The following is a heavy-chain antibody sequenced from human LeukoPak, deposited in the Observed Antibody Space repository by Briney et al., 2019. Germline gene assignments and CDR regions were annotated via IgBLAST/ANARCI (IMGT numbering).Heavy chain of an antibody. D-gene: IGHD1-26*01. CDR3: ARDRLKSGSYYFDY. V-gene: IGHV3-48*01. J-gene: IGHJ4*02. Sequence: GGSLRLSCAASAFTFSDYSMNWVRQAPGKGLEWVSYINGRSSTIYYADTVKGRFTISRDNAKSSIYLQVNSLRAEDTAVYYCARDRLKSGSYYFDYWGQGTLVTVSS. CDR1: AFTFSDYS. CDR2: INGRSSTI.